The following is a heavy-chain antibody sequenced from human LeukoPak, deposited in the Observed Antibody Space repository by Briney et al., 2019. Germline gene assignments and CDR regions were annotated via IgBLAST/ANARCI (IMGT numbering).Heavy chain of an antibody. CDR1: GYTFTSYY. J-gene: IGHJ5*02. V-gene: IGHV1-46*01. CDR3: ARTQFTTARRFDP. CDR2: INPSGGST. Sequence: GASVKVSCKASGYTFTSYYMHWVRQAPGQGLEWMGIINPSGGSTSYAQKFQGSVTMTRDMSTSTVYMELSSLRYEDTAIYYCARTQFTTARRFDPWGQGTLVTVSS. D-gene: IGHD4-17*01.